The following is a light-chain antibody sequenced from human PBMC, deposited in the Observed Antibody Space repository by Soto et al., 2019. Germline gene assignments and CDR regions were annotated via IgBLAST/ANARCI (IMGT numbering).Light chain of an antibody. V-gene: IGLV1-44*01. Sequence: QAVVTQPPSASGTPGQRVNISCSGSSSNIGSNTVNWYQQLPGTAPKLLIYSNTQRPSGVPDRFSGSKSGTSASLAISGLQSEDEADYYCAAWDDSLNGAVFGGGTQLTVL. CDR2: SNT. J-gene: IGLJ7*01. CDR1: SSNIGSNT. CDR3: AAWDDSLNGAV.